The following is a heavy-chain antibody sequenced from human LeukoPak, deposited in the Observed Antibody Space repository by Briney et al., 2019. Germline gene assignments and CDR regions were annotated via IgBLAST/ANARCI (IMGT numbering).Heavy chain of an antibody. V-gene: IGHV4-61*02. J-gene: IGHJ4*02. CDR3: ARQYSYGALLDY. CDR2: IYTGGST. Sequence: SQTLSLTCTVSGGSISSGSYYWSWIRQPAGKGLEWIGRIYTGGSTNYNPSLKSRVTISVDTSKNQFSLKLSSVTAADTAVYYCARQYSYGALLDYWGQGTLVTVSS. CDR1: GGSISSGSYY. D-gene: IGHD5-18*01.